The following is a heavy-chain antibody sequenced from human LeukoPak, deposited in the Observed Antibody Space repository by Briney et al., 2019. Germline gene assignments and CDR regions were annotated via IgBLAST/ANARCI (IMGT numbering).Heavy chain of an antibody. CDR3: ALINSDCYRTFDY. J-gene: IGHJ4*02. V-gene: IGHV4-39*01. CDR2: MYYNANN. CDR1: GVSISTTSYF. D-gene: IGHD2-21*02. Sequence: SETLSLTCTVSGVSISTTSYFWGWVRQPPGKGLEWIGTMYYNANNFYNPSLKSRVTISVDTSKNQFSLRLTSVTAADRSVYYCALINSDCYRTFDYWGRGILVTVSS.